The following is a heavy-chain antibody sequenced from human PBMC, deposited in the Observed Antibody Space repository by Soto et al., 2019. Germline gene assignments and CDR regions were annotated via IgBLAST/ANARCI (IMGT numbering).Heavy chain of an antibody. V-gene: IGHV4-4*02. J-gene: IGHJ5*01. CDR1: GGSVRTPDW. D-gene: IGHD1-1*01. CDR2: VHISGHS. CDR3: ARVRQGCSANNCYFDP. Sequence: SETLSLTCTLSGGSVRTPDWWNWVRQSPDKGLGWIAEVHISGHSNYNPSLRSRVSVSIDSSKNQFYLNLNSVTAADTAIYYCARVRQGCSANNCYFDPWGQGTQVTVS.